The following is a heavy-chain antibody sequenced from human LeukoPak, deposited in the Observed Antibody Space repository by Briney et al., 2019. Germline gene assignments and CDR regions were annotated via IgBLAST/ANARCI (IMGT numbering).Heavy chain of an antibody. J-gene: IGHJ4*02. CDR2: ISSSSSYI. CDR3: ARSARGYSGYGQRTDFDC. Sequence: GGSLRLSCGASGFTFSGYGMSWVGQAPGKGLEWVSSISSSSSYIYYADSVKGRFTISRDNAKNSLYLQMNSLRAEDTAVYYCARSARGYSGYGQRTDFDCWGQGTLVTVSS. CDR1: GFTFSGYG. V-gene: IGHV3-21*01. D-gene: IGHD5-12*01.